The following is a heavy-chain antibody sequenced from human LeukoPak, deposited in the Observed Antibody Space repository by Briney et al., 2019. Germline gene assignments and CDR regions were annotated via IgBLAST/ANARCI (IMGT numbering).Heavy chain of an antibody. D-gene: IGHD3-22*01. CDR2: IYYSGKT. CDR3: ARDRYYDSSGFYYYYYMDV. V-gene: IGHV4-39*02. CDR1: GVSISSSNSY. J-gene: IGHJ6*03. Sequence: SETLSLTCTVSGVSISSSNSYWGWIRQPPGKGLEWIGSIYYSGKTYYNASLKSQVSISIDTSKNQFSLRLTSVTAADTAVYYCARDRYYDSSGFYYYYYMDVWGKGTTVTVSS.